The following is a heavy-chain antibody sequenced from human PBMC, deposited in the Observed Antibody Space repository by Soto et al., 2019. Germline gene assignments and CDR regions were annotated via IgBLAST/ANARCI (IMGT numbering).Heavy chain of an antibody. Sequence: SLRLSCAASRFTLGDCVVHWGRQAPGKGLEWVSLISWDGGSTYYADSVKGRFTISRDNSKNSLYLQMNSLRTEDTALYYCAKESLGSSSSSYYYYYGMDVWGQGTTVTVSS. J-gene: IGHJ6*02. CDR3: AKESLGSSSSSYYYYYGMDV. CDR1: RFTLGDCV. V-gene: IGHV3-43*01. D-gene: IGHD6-6*01. CDR2: ISWDGGST.